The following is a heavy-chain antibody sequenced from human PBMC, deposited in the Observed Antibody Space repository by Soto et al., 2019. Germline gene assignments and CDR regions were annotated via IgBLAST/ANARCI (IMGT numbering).Heavy chain of an antibody. CDR3: ARESEDLTSNFDY. J-gene: IGHJ4*02. Sequence: GGSLRLSCAASGLTFSSYAMSWVRQAPGKGLEWVSHISNSGRNTTYADSMKGRFTISRDSAKNSLYLEMNSLRAEDTAVYYCARESEDLTSNFDYWGQGTLVTVSS. CDR2: ISNSGRNT. CDR1: GLTFSSYA. V-gene: IGHV3-21*06.